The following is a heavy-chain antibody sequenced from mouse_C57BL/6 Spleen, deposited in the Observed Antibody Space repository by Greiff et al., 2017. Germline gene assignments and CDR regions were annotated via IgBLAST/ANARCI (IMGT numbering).Heavy chain of an antibody. J-gene: IGHJ3*01. V-gene: IGHV14-1*01. CDR3: TAWDDDDGAY. CDR2: IDPEAGDT. Sequence: EVMLVESGAELVRPGASVKLSCTASGFNIKDYYMHWVKQRPEQGLEWIGRIDPEAGDTESAQTFQGKGTMTADTSSNTAYLQHSSLTSEDTAVYYCTAWDDDDGAYWGQGNLGTVSA. D-gene: IGHD2-4*01. CDR1: GFNIKDYY.